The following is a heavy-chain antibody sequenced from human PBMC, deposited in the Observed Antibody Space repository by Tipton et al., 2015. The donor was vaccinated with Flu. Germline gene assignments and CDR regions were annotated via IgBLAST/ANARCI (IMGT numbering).Heavy chain of an antibody. CDR3: AAHCSGGSCSHAFDI. CDR1: GGSFSSHY. CDR2: INPSGST. J-gene: IGHJ3*02. V-gene: IGHV4-34*01. D-gene: IGHD2-15*01. Sequence: TLSLTCAVYGGSFSSHYWSWISQPPGKGLEWIGEINPSGSTNYNPSLKSRVTISGDTSKNQVSLKLSSVTAADTAVYYCAAHCSGGSCSHAFDIWGQGTMVTVSS.